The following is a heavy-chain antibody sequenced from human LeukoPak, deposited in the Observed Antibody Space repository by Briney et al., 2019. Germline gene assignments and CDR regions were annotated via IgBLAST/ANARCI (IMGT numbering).Heavy chain of an antibody. D-gene: IGHD3-16*01. V-gene: IGHV1-18*01. CDR2: ISANSGNT. Sequence: ASVKVSCRPSGYSFTRNGISWVRQAPGQGLEWMAWISANSGNTNYAQNFQDRVTPTTDTSTSTAYMELRSLRSDDTAVYYCARDVNYAFDYWGQGTLVTVSS. J-gene: IGHJ4*02. CDR3: ARDVNYAFDY. CDR1: GYSFTRNG.